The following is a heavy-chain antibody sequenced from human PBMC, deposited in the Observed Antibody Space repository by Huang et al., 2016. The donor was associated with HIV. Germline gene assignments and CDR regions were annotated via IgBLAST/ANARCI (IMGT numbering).Heavy chain of an antibody. CDR1: GGSISSSSYY. CDR3: AGQGRIVGIPAAPLRFDP. CDR2: IYYSGTT. V-gene: IGHV4-39*01. D-gene: IGHD6-13*01. Sequence: QLQLQESGPGLVKPSETLSLTCSVSGGSISSSSYYWGWIRQPPGKGLEWIGSIYYSGTTCYNPSLKGRVTIAVDTSKNQFSLKLSSVTAADTAVYYCAGQGRIVGIPAAPLRFDPWGQGTLVSVSS. J-gene: IGHJ5*02.